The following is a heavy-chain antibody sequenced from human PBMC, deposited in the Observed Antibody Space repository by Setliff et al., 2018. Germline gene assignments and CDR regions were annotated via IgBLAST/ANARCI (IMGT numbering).Heavy chain of an antibody. J-gene: IGHJ4*02. V-gene: IGHV3-30*02. CDR2: IRYDGSNK. D-gene: IGHD2-15*01. CDR1: GFTFNSYA. Sequence: GGSLRLSCATSGFTFNSYAMHWVRQAPGKGLEWVAFIRYDGSNKYYVDSVKGRFSISRDNSQNTLYLQMNSLSPEDTALYYCASSSGGNYEAYFDYWGQGTLVTVSS. CDR3: ASSSGGNYEAYFDY.